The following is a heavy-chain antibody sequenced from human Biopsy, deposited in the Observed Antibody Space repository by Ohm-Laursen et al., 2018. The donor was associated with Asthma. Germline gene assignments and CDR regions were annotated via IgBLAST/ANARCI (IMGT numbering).Heavy chain of an antibody. Sequence: SETLSLTCPVSGASITSSAYYWGWIRQPPEKGLEWIGSMYYGETTYYSPSLKSQVTISVDTSKNQFTRILSSVTAADTAVYYCARHDHRWDTYADFWGQGTLVTVSS. V-gene: IGHV4-39*01. CDR1: GASITSSAYY. CDR2: MYYGETT. D-gene: IGHD2-2*01. J-gene: IGHJ4*02. CDR3: ARHDHRWDTYADF.